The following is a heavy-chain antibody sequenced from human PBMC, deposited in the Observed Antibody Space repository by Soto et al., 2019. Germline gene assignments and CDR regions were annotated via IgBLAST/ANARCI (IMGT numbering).Heavy chain of an antibody. J-gene: IGHJ6*02. CDR2: ISPYNGTT. Sequence: GASVKVSCKASGYTFTTYGISWVRQAPGLGLEWMGWISPYNGTTKYAEKFQGEMTMTTDTATSTAYMDLRSLRSDDTAVYYCARDGERDTGLNFYYYLHGMDAWGQGTRVTVSS. CDR3: ARDGERDTGLNFYYYLHGMDA. V-gene: IGHV1-18*04. CDR1: GYTFTTYG. D-gene: IGHD1-1*01.